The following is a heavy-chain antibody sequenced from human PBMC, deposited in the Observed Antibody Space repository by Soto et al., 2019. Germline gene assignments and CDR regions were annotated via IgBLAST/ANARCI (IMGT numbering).Heavy chain of an antibody. Sequence: GGSLSLSCTASGFTFSNMWMSWVRQAPGKGLEWVGRIKDKTDGGTTDYAAPVKGRFAISRDDSKSRLYLQMNSLKTDDTAVYYCTRGHSWGQGTLVTVSS. CDR1: GFTFSNMW. J-gene: IGHJ4*02. CDR2: IKDKTDGGTT. CDR3: TRGHS. V-gene: IGHV3-15*01.